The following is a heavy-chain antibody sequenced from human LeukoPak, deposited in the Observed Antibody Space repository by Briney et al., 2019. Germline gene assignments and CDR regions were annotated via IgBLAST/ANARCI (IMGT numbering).Heavy chain of an antibody. CDR1: GGSISSYY. Sequence: SETLSLTCTVSGGSISSYYWSWIRQPPGKGLEWIGYIYYSRITNYNPPLKSRVTISVDTSKNQFSLKLSSVTAADTAVYYCARDYGSGSSYPFDYWGQGTLVTVSS. CDR2: IYYSRIT. D-gene: IGHD3-10*01. J-gene: IGHJ4*02. V-gene: IGHV4-59*01. CDR3: ARDYGSGSSYPFDY.